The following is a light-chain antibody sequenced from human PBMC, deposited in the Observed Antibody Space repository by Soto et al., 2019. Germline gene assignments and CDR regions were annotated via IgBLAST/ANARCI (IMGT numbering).Light chain of an antibody. V-gene: IGKV2-28*01. Sequence: IVLTQSPLSLPVTPGEPASISCRSNQSLLHSNGYNYLEWYLQKPGQSPQLLIYFRSFRVILVLGRSSGRSASKVFSLVTSIVEADVVVVYYCMPGLSGFTFCHGTKVEIK. J-gene: IGKJ3*01. CDR3: MPGLSGFT. CDR1: QSLLHSNGYNY. CDR2: FRS.